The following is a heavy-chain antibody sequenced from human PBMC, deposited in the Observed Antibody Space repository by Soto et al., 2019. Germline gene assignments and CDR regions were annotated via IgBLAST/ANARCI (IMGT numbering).Heavy chain of an antibody. CDR2: INPNSGGT. D-gene: IGHD6-6*01. Sequence: ASVKVSCKASGYTFTGYYMHWVRQAPGQGLEWMGWINPNSGGTNYAQKFQGWVTMTRDTSISTAYMELSRLRSDDTAVYYCAREDTKGSSGIDYWGQGTLVTVSS. CDR3: AREDTKGSSGIDY. V-gene: IGHV1-2*04. CDR1: GYTFTGYY. J-gene: IGHJ4*02.